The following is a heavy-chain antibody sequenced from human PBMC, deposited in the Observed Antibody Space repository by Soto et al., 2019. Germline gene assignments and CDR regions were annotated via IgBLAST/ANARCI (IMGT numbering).Heavy chain of an antibody. D-gene: IGHD3-16*01. Sequence: GGSLRLSCAAAGFTFSSYAMHWVRPAPGKGLEWVSDIIDSGGSTYYADSVKGRFTISRDNSKNTLYLQMNSLRAEDTAVYYCARDEDEVTFGGVINGMDVWGQGTTVTVSS. V-gene: IGHV3-NL1*01. J-gene: IGHJ6*02. CDR1: GFTFSSYA. CDR2: IIDSGGST. CDR3: ARDEDEVTFGGVINGMDV.